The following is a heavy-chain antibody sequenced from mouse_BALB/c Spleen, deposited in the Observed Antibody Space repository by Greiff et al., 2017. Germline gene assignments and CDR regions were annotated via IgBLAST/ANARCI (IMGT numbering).Heavy chain of an antibody. CDR1: GYTFSSYW. Sequence: VKLQESGAELMKPGASVKISCKATGYTFSSYWIEWVKQRPGHGLEWIGEILPGSGSTNYNEKFKGKATFTADTSSNTAYMQLSSLTSEDSAVYYCARDYGSSYDYFDYWGQGTTLTVSS. CDR2: ILPGSGST. J-gene: IGHJ2*01. CDR3: ARDYGSSYDYFDY. D-gene: IGHD1-1*01. V-gene: IGHV1-9*01.